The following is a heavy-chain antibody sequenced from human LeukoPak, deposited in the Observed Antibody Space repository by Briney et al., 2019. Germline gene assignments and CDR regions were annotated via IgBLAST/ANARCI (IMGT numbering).Heavy chain of an antibody. CDR1: GGSISGGDYS. D-gene: IGHD1-26*01. CDR2: IDNSGST. J-gene: IGHJ6*03. Sequence: SETLSLTCAVSGGSISGGDYSWSWIRQPPGKGLEWIGYIDNSGSTSYNPSLKSRVTISEDTSKNQFSLKLSSVTAADTAVYYCARGGWSVLAHYYYFYMDVWGKGTTVTVSS. V-gene: IGHV4-30-4*07. CDR3: ARGGWSVLAHYYYFYMDV.